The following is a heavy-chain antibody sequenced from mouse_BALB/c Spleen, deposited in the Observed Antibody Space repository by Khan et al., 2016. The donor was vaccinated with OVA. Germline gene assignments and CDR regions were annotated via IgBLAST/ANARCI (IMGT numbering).Heavy chain of an antibody. CDR3: ARSIKAN. Sequence: VQLKESGPGLVKPSQSLSLTCTVTGYSITSDYAWNWIRQFPGNKLEWMGYISYSGSTSSHPSLKSRISITRDTSKNQFFLQLNSVTTEDTATYYCARSIKANWGQGTTLTVSS. CDR2: ISYSGST. CDR1: GYSITSDYA. J-gene: IGHJ2*01. D-gene: IGHD1-3*01. V-gene: IGHV3-2*02.